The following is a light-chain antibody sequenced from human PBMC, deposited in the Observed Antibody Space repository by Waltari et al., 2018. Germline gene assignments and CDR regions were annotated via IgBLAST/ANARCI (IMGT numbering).Light chain of an antibody. CDR3: QHYVRFFPLT. CDR2: GAS. V-gene: IGKV3-20*01. CDR1: QSVDNNY. Sequence: EIVLTQSPGTLSLSPGERATRSCRASQSVDNNYLAWYQQKPGQAPRLLIYGASNRAIGIPDRFSGSGSGTDFTLTIIRLEPEDFAVYYCQHYVRFFPLTFGGGTKVEIK. J-gene: IGKJ4*01.